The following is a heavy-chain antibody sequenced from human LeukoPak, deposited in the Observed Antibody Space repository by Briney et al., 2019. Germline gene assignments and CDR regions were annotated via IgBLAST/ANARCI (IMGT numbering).Heavy chain of an antibody. D-gene: IGHD3-22*01. CDR2: ISAYNGNT. CDR3: ARDRSGSGYVVY. J-gene: IGHJ4*02. V-gene: IGHV1-18*01. CDR1: GYTFTSYG. Sequence: ASVKVSCTASGYTFTSYGISWVRRAPGQGLEWMGWISAYNGNTNYAQKLQGRVTMTTDTSTSTAYMELRSLRSDGTAVYYCARDRSGSGYVVYWGQGTLVTVSS.